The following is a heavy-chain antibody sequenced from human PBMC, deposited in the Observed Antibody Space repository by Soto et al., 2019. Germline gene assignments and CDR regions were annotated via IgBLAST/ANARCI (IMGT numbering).Heavy chain of an antibody. CDR3: ARRARPDFYYMDG. Sequence: EVQLAESGGGLAQPGGSLRLSCAASGFTLSGYAMDWVRQAPGKGLEYVSGISSNGVGTYYANSVQGRFTISRDNSKNKVYLQMGSLRPEDMAVYYCARRARPDFYYMDGWGKGTTVTVS. D-gene: IGHD6-6*01. CDR2: ISSNGVGT. J-gene: IGHJ6*03. V-gene: IGHV3-64*01. CDR1: GFTLSGYA.